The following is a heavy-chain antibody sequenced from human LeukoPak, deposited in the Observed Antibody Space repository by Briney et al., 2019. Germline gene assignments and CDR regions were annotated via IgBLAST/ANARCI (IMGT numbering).Heavy chain of an antibody. J-gene: IGHJ5*02. CDR1: GYTFTSYG. CDR2: ISAYNGNT. D-gene: IGHD3-10*01. V-gene: IGHV1-18*01. CDR3: ARVGTGISGSYYIGLDWFDP. Sequence: GASVKVSCKASGYTFTSYGISWVRQAPGQELEWMGWISAYNGNTNYAQKFQGRVTMTRDTSISTAYMELSRLRSDDTAVYYCARVGTGISGSYYIGLDWFDPWGQGTLVTVSS.